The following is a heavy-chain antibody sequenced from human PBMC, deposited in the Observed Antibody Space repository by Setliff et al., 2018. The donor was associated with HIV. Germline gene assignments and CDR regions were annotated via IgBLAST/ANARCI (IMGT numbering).Heavy chain of an antibody. Sequence: PSETLSLTCTVSGDSISSGGYYWSWIRQHSGKGLEWIGYIYYSGNTYYNPSLKRRVTMSVDTSKNQFSLQLRSMTAADTAEYYCARTHYGFNRLEYYYYYYMDVWGKGTTVTVSS. J-gene: IGHJ6*03. CDR2: IYYSGNT. D-gene: IGHD3-3*01. CDR1: GDSISSGGYY. CDR3: ARTHYGFNRLEYYYYYYMDV. V-gene: IGHV4-31*03.